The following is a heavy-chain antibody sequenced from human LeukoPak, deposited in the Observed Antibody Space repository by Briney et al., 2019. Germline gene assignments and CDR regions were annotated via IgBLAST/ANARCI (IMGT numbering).Heavy chain of an antibody. V-gene: IGHV4-30-2*01. CDR1: GGSISSGGYS. D-gene: IGHD2-8*01. J-gene: IGHJ6*02. CDR3: ARVAPNYSYGMDV. CDR2: IYHSGST. Sequence: SQTLSLTCAVSGGSISSGGYSWSWIRQPPGKGLEWIGYIYHSGSTYYNPSLKSRVTISVDRSKNQFSLKLSSVTAADTAVYYCARVAPNYSYGMDVWGQGTTVTVSS.